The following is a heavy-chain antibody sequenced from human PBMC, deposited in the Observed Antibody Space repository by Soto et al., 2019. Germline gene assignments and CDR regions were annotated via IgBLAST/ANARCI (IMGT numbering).Heavy chain of an antibody. J-gene: IGHJ2*01. CDR3: VRVLDSSWYADL. CDR2: IFYTGVT. D-gene: IGHD3-22*01. Sequence: QVQLQESGPGLVKPSETLSLTCSVSGGSVSNASFYWTGIRQAPGTGLGYIGYIFYTGVTNYNPSLSSRVTISLDTSKNHFSLKLNAMTAADTAVYYCVRVLDSSWYADLWGRGTLVTVSS. CDR1: GGSVSNASFY. V-gene: IGHV4-61*03.